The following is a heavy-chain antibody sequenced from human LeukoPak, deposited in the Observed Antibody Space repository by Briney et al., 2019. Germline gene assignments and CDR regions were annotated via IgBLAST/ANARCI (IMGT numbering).Heavy chain of an antibody. Sequence: GATVKISCKVSGYTFTGYYMHWVRQAPGQGLEWMGWINLNSGGTNYAQKFQGRVTMTRDTSISTAYMELSRLRSDDTAVYYCARQKSPIYYDSSGYSFAFDIWGQGTMVTVSS. J-gene: IGHJ3*02. CDR1: GYTFTGYY. CDR3: ARQKSPIYYDSSGYSFAFDI. V-gene: IGHV1-2*02. CDR2: INLNSGGT. D-gene: IGHD3-22*01.